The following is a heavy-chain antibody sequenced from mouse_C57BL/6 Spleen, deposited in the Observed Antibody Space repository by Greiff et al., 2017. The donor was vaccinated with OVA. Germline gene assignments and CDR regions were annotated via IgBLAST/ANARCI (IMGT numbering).Heavy chain of an antibody. D-gene: IGHD1-1*01. CDR1: GYTFTDYN. V-gene: IGHV1-22*01. CDR2: INPNNGGT. J-gene: IGHJ4*01. Sequence: VQLQQSGPELVKPGASVKMSCKASGYTFTDYNMHWVKQSHGKSLEWIGYINPNNGGTSYNQKFKGKATLTVNKSSSTAYMELRSLTSEDSAVYDCARNYGSSPWYAMDYWGQGTSVTVSS. CDR3: ARNYGSSPWYAMDY.